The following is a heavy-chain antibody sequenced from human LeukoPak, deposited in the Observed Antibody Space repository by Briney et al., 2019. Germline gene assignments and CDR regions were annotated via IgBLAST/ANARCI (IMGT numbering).Heavy chain of an antibody. CDR1: GYTFTSYG. D-gene: IGHD2-2*01. J-gene: IGHJ4*02. V-gene: IGHV1-18*01. CDR2: ISAYNGNT. Sequence: PVASVKVSCKASGYTFTSYGISWVRQAPGQGLEWMGWISAYNGNTNYAQKFQGRVTMTRDTSISTAYMELSRLRSDDTAVYYCASIYCSSTSCPFDYWGQGTLVTVSS. CDR3: ASIYCSSTSCPFDY.